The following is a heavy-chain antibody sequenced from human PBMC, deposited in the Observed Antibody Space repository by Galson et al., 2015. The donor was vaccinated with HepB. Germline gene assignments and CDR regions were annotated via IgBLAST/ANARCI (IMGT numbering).Heavy chain of an antibody. CDR3: ARDVEPYYYGSGIPRRYFDY. V-gene: IGHV3-21*01. D-gene: IGHD3-10*01. CDR2: ISSSSSYI. CDR1: GFTFSSYS. Sequence: SLRLSCAASGFTFSSYSMNWVRQAPGKGLEWVSSISSSSSYIYYADSVKGRFTISRDNAKNSLYLQMNSLRAEDTAVYYCARDVEPYYYGSGIPRRYFDYWGQGTLVTVSS. J-gene: IGHJ4*02.